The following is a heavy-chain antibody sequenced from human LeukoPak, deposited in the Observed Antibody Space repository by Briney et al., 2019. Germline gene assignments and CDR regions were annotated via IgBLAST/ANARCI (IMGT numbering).Heavy chain of an antibody. CDR3: ARVSGRLERQSDLDF. J-gene: IGHJ4*02. D-gene: IGHD1-1*01. CDR2: IDPSSYYI. CDR1: GFTFSSYS. Sequence: GGSLRLSCAASGFTFSSYSMNWVHQAPGKGLEWVSSIDPSSYYIYYGDSVKGRSAISRDNAKNSLYLQINSLRAEDTAVYYCARVSGRLERQSDLDFWGQGTLVTVSS. V-gene: IGHV3-21*01.